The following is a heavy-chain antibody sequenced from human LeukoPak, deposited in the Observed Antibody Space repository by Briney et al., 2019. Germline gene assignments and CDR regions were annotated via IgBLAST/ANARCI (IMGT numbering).Heavy chain of an antibody. CDR1: GGSFSGYY. Sequence: SETLSLTCAVYGGSFSGYYWSWLRQPPGKGLEWIGEINHSGSTNYNPSLKSRVTISVDTSKNQFSLKLSSVTAADTAVYYCARRPGYCSGGSCYAASRLSYYYYGMDVWGQGTTVTVSS. CDR2: INHSGST. J-gene: IGHJ6*02. CDR3: ARRPGYCSGGSCYAASRLSYYYYGMDV. V-gene: IGHV4-34*01. D-gene: IGHD2-15*01.